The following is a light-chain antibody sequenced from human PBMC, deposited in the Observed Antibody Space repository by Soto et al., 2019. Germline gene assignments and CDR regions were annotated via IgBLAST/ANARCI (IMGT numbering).Light chain of an antibody. V-gene: IGKV3-15*01. J-gene: IGKJ4*01. CDR2: GAS. Sequence: IVMTQSPATLSVSPGDRATLSCRASQSVSSDLAWYQQKPGQAPRLLIFGASTRATDIPDRFSGSGYATEFTLTISSLQSEDFAVYYCQQYSNWPPVLTFGGGTKVDIK. CDR1: QSVSSD. CDR3: QQYSNWPPVLT.